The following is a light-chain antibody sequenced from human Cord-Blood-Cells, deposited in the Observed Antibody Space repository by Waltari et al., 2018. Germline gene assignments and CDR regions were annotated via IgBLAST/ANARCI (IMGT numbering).Light chain of an antibody. V-gene: IGKV3-11*01. CDR3: QQRSNWYT. CDR1: QSVSSY. CDR2: DAS. Sequence: EIVSTQSPATLSLSPGERATLPCRASQSVSSYLAWYQQKPGQAPRLLIYDASNRATXXXARFSGSGSGTDFTLTISSLEPEDFAVYYCQQRSNWYTFGQGTKLEIK. J-gene: IGKJ2*01.